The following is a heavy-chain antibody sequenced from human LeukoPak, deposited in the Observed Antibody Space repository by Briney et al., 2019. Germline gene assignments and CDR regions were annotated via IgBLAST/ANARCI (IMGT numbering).Heavy chain of an antibody. CDR3: AKGSPAILYYCMDV. V-gene: IGHV3-23*01. D-gene: IGHD2-21*01. J-gene: IGHJ6*03. CDR1: GFSFSNYV. Sequence: PGGSLRLSCAASGFSFSNYVMTWVRQAPGKGLEWVSAIIGTGAGTYYADSVKGRFTISRGNSKNTLYLQMNSLRAEDTAVYYCAKGSPAILYYCMDVWGKGTTVTVSS. CDR2: IIGTGAGT.